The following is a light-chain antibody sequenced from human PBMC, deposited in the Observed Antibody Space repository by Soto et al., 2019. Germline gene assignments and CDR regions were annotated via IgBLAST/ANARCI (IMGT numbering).Light chain of an antibody. CDR2: EVH. CDR1: SSDIGAYDY. V-gene: IGLV2-14*01. CDR3: FSFTTTSTHV. J-gene: IGLJ1*01. Sequence: ALAQPPSLSGPPGQSITISCTGTSSDIGAYDYVSWFQQHPGKAPKLMISEVHNRPPGDANRFSGSKSGNTAYLTISGLKVEYEAEYLCFSFTTTSTHVFGTATTVTVL.